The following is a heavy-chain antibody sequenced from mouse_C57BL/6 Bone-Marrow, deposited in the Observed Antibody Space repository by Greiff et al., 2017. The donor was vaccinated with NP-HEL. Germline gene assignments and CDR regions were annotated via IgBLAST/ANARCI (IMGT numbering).Heavy chain of an antibody. Sequence: EVKLVESGGGLVKPGGSLKLSCAASGFTFSSYAMSWVRQTPEKRLEWVATISDGGSYTYYPDNVKGRFTISRDNAKNNLYLQLSHLKSEDTAMYYCARWILEYFDVWGTGTTVTVSS. J-gene: IGHJ1*03. CDR1: GFTFSSYA. CDR2: ISDGGSYT. D-gene: IGHD4-1*01. CDR3: ARWILEYFDV. V-gene: IGHV5-4*03.